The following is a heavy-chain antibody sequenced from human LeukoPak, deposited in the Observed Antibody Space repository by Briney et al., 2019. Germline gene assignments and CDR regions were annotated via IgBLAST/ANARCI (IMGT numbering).Heavy chain of an antibody. D-gene: IGHD4-17*01. CDR3: ARDDYGDSIDY. J-gene: IGHJ4*02. CDR1: GFTFRSYW. V-gene: IGHV3-7*04. Sequence: PGGSLRLSCAASGFTFRSYWVSWVRPAPGKGLEWVANIKQDGSEKYYVDSVKGRFTISRDNAKNSLYLQMNSLRAEDTAVYYCARDDYGDSIDYWGQGTLVTVSS. CDR2: IKQDGSEK.